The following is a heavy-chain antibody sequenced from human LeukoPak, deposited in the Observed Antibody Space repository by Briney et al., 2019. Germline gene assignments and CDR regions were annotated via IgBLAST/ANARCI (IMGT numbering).Heavy chain of an antibody. CDR2: ITWNGGST. J-gene: IGHJ3*02. D-gene: IGHD6-13*01. CDR3: ARGAPLAAAGTLPGDDAFDI. CDR1: GFTLDDYG. V-gene: IGHV3-20*01. Sequence: SGRTPRLSCAASGFTLDDYGMCGVPHAPGKGLEWGFGITWNGGSTGYADSVKGRFTISRDNAKNSLYLQMNSLRAEDTALYHCARGAPLAAAGTLPGDDAFDIWGQGTMVTVSS.